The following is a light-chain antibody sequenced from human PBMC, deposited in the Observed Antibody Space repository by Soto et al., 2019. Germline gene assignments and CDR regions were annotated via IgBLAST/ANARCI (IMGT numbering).Light chain of an antibody. V-gene: IGLV2-8*01. J-gene: IGLJ1*01. Sequence: QSALTQPPSASGSPGQSVTISCTGTSSDIGTYDYVSWYQHLPDKAPKLIIYEVSKRPSGVPDRFSGSKSGNTASLTVSGLQAEDEGDYYCAAWDDSLNGYVFGTGTKVTVL. CDR1: SSDIGTYDY. CDR2: EVS. CDR3: AAWDDSLNGYV.